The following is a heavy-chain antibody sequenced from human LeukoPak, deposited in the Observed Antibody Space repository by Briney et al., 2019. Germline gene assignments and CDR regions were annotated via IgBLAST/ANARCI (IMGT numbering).Heavy chain of an antibody. D-gene: IGHD6-19*01. Sequence: GASVKVSCKASGYTFTTYDINWVRQATGQGLEWMGWMNPNSGNTGYTQKFQGRVTMTRNTSISTAYMELSSLRSEDTAVYYCARGRGSGHTENWFDPWGQGTLVTVSS. V-gene: IGHV1-8*01. CDR2: MNPNSGNT. CDR1: GYTFTTYD. CDR3: ARGRGSGHTENWFDP. J-gene: IGHJ5*02.